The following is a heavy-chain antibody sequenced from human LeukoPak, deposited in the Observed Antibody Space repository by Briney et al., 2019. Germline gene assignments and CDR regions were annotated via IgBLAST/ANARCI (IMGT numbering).Heavy chain of an antibody. CDR2: ISNDGSNK. V-gene: IGHV3-30*18. CDR3: AKPSGSYDYDY. J-gene: IGHJ4*02. D-gene: IGHD1-26*01. CDR1: GFAFNTFG. Sequence: GKSLRLSCAASGFAFNTFGMDWVRQAPGKGLEWVAFISNDGSNKNYADSVKGRFTISRDNSKNTLSLQMNSLRGEDAAAYYCAKPSGSYDYDYWGQGTLVIVSS.